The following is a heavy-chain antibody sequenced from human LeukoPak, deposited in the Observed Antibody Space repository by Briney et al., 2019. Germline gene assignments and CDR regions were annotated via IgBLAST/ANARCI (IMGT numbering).Heavy chain of an antibody. V-gene: IGHV1-24*01. CDR2: FDPEDGET. CDR1: GYTLTELS. Sequence: ASVKVSCKVSGYTLTELSMHWVRQAPGKGLEWMGGFDPEDGETIHAQKFQGRVTMTEDTSTDTAYMELSSLRSEDTAVYYCATALRYCTNGVCYTPNPHFDYWGQGTLVTVSS. J-gene: IGHJ4*02. CDR3: ATALRYCTNGVCYTPNPHFDY. D-gene: IGHD2-8*01.